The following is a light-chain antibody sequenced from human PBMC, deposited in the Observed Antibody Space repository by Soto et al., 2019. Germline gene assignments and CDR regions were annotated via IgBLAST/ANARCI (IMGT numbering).Light chain of an antibody. J-gene: IGKJ4*01. Sequence: EIVMTQSPATLSVSPGERVTLSCRASQSVSSNLAWYQQKPGQAPRLLIYGASTRATGIPARFSGSGSGTEFTLTISSLQSEDFAVYHCQQYSNWPPLTFGGGTKVEIK. CDR2: GAS. V-gene: IGKV3-15*01. CDR3: QQYSNWPPLT. CDR1: QSVSSN.